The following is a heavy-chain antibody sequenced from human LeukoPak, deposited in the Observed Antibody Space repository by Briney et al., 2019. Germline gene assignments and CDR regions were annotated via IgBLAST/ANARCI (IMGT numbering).Heavy chain of an antibody. Sequence: ASVKVSCKASGYTFTGYYMHWVRQAPGQGLEWMGWINPNSGGTNYAQKFQGRVTMTRDTSISTAYMGLSRLRSDDTAVYYCAREGIAAHWSPGNWFDPWGQGTLVTVSS. J-gene: IGHJ5*02. CDR2: INPNSGGT. D-gene: IGHD6-13*01. CDR1: GYTFTGYY. V-gene: IGHV1-2*02. CDR3: AREGIAAHWSPGNWFDP.